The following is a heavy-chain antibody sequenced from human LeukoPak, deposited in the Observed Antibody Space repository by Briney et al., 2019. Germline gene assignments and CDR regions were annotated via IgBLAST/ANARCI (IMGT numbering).Heavy chain of an antibody. CDR3: ARGLRLAGVDY. CDR2: ISGSSSYT. CDR1: GFPFSDYY. J-gene: IGHJ4*02. V-gene: IGHV3-11*06. Sequence: GGSLRLSCVVSGFPFSDYYMSWIRQAPGKGLEWVSYISGSSSYTNSADSVKGRFTISRDNPKNSLFLQMNSLRAEDTAVYYCARGLRLAGVDYWGQGTLVTVSS. D-gene: IGHD6-19*01.